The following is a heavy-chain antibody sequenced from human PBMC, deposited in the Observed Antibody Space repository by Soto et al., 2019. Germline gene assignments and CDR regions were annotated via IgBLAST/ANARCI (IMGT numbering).Heavy chain of an antibody. CDR1: GFTFSNYA. Sequence: GGSLRLSCAASGFTFSNYAVTWVRQAPGKGLEWVSAISGSGGSTYYADSVKGRFTISRDNSKNTLYLQMNSLRAEDTAVHYCAKDPRIGIAVAGDFDYWGQGTLLPVSS. J-gene: IGHJ4*02. V-gene: IGHV3-23*01. CDR3: AKDPRIGIAVAGDFDY. D-gene: IGHD6-19*01. CDR2: ISGSGGST.